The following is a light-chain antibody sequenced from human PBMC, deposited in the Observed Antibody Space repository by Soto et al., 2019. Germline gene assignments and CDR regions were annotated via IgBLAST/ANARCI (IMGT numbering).Light chain of an antibody. J-gene: IGKJ1*01. V-gene: IGKV4-1*01. CDR1: QSVLYSSNNRNY. CDR3: QQYYSPLWT. CDR2: WAS. Sequence: DIVLTQSPDSLPVPLGQRATINCKSSQSVLYSSNNRNYLAWYQQKPGQPPKLLIYWASTRESGVPDRFSGSGSGTDFTLTISSLQAEDVAVYYCQQYYSPLWTFGQGTKVDIK.